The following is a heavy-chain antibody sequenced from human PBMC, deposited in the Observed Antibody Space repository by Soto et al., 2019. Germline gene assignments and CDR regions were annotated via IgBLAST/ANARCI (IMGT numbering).Heavy chain of an antibody. CDR2: ISYDGSNK. CDR3: ARGYDFWSGYYYPYGMDV. CDR1: GFTFSSYG. J-gene: IGHJ6*02. V-gene: IGHV3-30*03. Sequence: SLRLSCAASGFTFSSYGMHWVRQAPGKGLEWVAVISYDGSNKNHADTVKGRFTISRDNSKNTLYLQMNSLRAEDTAVYYCARGYDFWSGYYYPYGMDVWGQGTTVNV. D-gene: IGHD3-3*01.